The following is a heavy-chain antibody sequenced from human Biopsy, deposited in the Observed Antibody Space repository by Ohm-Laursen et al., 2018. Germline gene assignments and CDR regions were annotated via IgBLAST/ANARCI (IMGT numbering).Heavy chain of an antibody. Sequence: SVKVSCNPSGGIFSSYAMSWVRQAPGQGLEWMGRIIPLLGITNHAQTFQGRITLTADKSTFMVYMELSRLRSDDTAIYYCARGGSGSGYYGMDVWGQGATVSASS. V-gene: IGHV1-69*04. CDR1: GGIFSSYA. J-gene: IGHJ6*02. D-gene: IGHD3-10*01. CDR2: IIPLLGIT. CDR3: ARGGSGSGYYGMDV.